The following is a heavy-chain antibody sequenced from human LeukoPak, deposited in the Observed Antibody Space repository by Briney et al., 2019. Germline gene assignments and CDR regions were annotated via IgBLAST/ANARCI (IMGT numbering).Heavy chain of an antibody. CDR1: GFTFSSYA. CDR3: AGIFPDAFDI. J-gene: IGHJ3*02. D-gene: IGHD3-3*01. Sequence: GGSLRLSCAASGFTFSSYAMHWVRQAPGKGLEWVAVISHDGSNKYYADSVKGRFTISRDNSKNTLYLQMNSLRAEDTAVYYCAGIFPDAFDIWGQGTMVTVSS. V-gene: IGHV3-30-3*01. CDR2: ISHDGSNK.